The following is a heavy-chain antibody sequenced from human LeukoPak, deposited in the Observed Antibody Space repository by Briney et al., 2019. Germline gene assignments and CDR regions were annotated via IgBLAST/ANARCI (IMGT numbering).Heavy chain of an antibody. CDR1: GFTFDDHG. CDR3: AKETTISGVVTAFDY. D-gene: IGHD3-3*01. V-gene: IGHV3-20*04. Sequence: GSLRLSCAASGFTFDDHGMSWVRQAPGKGLEWVSGINWNGGSTGYADSVKDRFTISRDNSKNTLYLQMNGLRAEDTAIYYCAKETTISGVVTAFDYWGQGTLVSVSS. J-gene: IGHJ4*02. CDR2: INWNGGST.